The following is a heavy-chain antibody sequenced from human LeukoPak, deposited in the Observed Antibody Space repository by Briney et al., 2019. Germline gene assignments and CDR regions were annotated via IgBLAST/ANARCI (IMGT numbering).Heavy chain of an antibody. CDR2: IYHSGST. V-gene: IGHV4-4*02. J-gene: IGHJ4*02. CDR1: GGSISSSNW. D-gene: IGHD6-13*01. Sequence: PSGTLSLTCAVSGGSISSSNWWSWVRQPPGKGLEWIGEIYHSGSTNYNPSLKSRVTISVDKSKNQFSLRLSSVTAADTAMYYCARETAAAGSFIAINDYWGQGTLVTVSS. CDR3: ARETAAAGSFIAINDY.